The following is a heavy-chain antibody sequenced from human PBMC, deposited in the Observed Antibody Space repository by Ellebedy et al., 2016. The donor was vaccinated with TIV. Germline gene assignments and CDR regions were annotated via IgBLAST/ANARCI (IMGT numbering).Heavy chain of an antibody. CDR3: VRIIGYSIDFLDFDY. CDR2: IWYDGASK. V-gene: IGHV3-33*01. CDR1: GFTFSSYG. J-gene: IGHJ4*02. Sequence: GESLKISCVASGFTFSSYGMHWVRQAPGKGLEWVAVIWYDGASKYYADSVKGRFTISRDNSKNTLYLQMNSLRAEDTAVYFCVRIIGYSIDFLDFDYWGQGTLVTVSS. D-gene: IGHD5-18*01.